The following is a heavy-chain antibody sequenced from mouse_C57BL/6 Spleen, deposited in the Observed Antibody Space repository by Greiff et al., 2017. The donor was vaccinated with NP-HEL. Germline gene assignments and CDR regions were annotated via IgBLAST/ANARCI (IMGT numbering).Heavy chain of an antibody. Sequence: QVQLKQSGPELVKPGASVKISCKASGYAFSSSWLNWVKQRPGKGLEWIGRIYPGDGDTNYNGKFKGKATLTADKSSSTAYMQLSSLTSEDSAVYFCARSRITTVVAPYFDYWGQGTTLTVSS. D-gene: IGHD1-1*01. V-gene: IGHV1-82*01. CDR2: IYPGDGDT. CDR3: ARSRITTVVAPYFDY. J-gene: IGHJ2*01. CDR1: GYAFSSSW.